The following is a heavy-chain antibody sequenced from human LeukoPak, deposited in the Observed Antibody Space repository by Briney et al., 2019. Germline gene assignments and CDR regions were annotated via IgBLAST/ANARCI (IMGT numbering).Heavy chain of an antibody. CDR1: GYTFTSYG. V-gene: IGHV1-18*01. D-gene: IGHD1-26*01. J-gene: IGHJ5*02. Sequence: ASVKVSYKASGYTFTSYGISWVRQAPGQGLEWMGWISAYNGNTNYAQKLQGRVTMTTDTSTSTAYMELRSLRSDDTAVYYCARRVGATDQNWFDPWGQGTLVTVSS. CDR3: ARRVGATDQNWFDP. CDR2: ISAYNGNT.